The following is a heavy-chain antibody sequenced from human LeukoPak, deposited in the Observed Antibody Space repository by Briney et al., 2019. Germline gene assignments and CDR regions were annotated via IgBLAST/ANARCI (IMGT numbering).Heavy chain of an antibody. Sequence: GGSLRLSCAASGFTFSSYSMNWVRQAPGKGLEWVSSISSSSSYIYYADSVKGRFTISRDNAKNSLYLQMDSLRAEDTAVYYCARDEGDSSGYYPGLWGQGTLVTVSS. D-gene: IGHD3-22*01. CDR2: ISSSSSYI. V-gene: IGHV3-21*01. CDR1: GFTFSSYS. CDR3: ARDEGDSSGYYPGL. J-gene: IGHJ1*01.